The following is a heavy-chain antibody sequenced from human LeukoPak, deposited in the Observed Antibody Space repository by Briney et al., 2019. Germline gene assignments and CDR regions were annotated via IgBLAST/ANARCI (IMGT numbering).Heavy chain of an antibody. J-gene: IGHJ4*02. CDR2: IYTGGSA. D-gene: IGHD3-3*01. CDR1: GFTVSTIH. Sequence: GGSLRLSCAASGFTVSTIHVSWVRQAPGKGLEWVSIIYTGGSAQYAESVKGRFTISRDSSRNTVYLQMNSLRAEATAVYYCVSGTIFGVTITDCWGQGTLVTVSS. V-gene: IGHV3-53*01. CDR3: VSGTIFGVTITDC.